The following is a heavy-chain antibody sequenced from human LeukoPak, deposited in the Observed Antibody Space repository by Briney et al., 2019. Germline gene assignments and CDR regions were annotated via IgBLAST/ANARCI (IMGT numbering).Heavy chain of an antibody. Sequence: GGSLRLSCAASGFTFSSYAMSWVRQAPGKGLEWVSAISGSGGSTYYADSVKGRFTISRDNSKNTLYLQMNSLRAEDTAVYYCAKKDYYDSSGYYDYWGQEPWSPSPQ. CDR3: AKKDYYDSSGYYDY. CDR2: ISGSGGST. J-gene: IGHJ4*01. D-gene: IGHD3-22*01. V-gene: IGHV3-23*01. CDR1: GFTFSSYA.